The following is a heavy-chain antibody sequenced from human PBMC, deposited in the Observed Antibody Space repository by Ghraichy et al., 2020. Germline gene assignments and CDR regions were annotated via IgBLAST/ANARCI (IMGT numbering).Heavy chain of an antibody. Sequence: SETLSLTCTVSGGSINNYYWSWIRQPPGKGLEWIGYIYYSGSTTYNPSLKSRVTISVDTSINQFSLRLSSVTAADTAVYYCARDIGYCTSTSCYGVESYYYYVMDVWGQGTTVTVSS. CDR3: ARDIGYCTSTSCYGVESYYYYVMDV. J-gene: IGHJ6*02. D-gene: IGHD2-2*01. V-gene: IGHV4-59*01. CDR2: IYYSGST. CDR1: GGSINNYY.